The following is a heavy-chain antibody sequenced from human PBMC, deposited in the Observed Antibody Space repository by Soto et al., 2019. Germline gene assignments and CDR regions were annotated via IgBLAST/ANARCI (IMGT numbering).Heavy chain of an antibody. CDR2: IIPILGIA. Sequence: QVQLVQSGAEVKKPGSSVKVSCKASGGTFSSYTISWVRQAPGQGLEWMGRIIPILGIANYAQKFQGRVTITADKSTSTAYMELSSLRSEDTAVYYCARIASMVRGVPFDPRGQGTLVTVSS. V-gene: IGHV1-69*02. J-gene: IGHJ5*02. CDR1: GGTFSSYT. CDR3: ARIASMVRGVPFDP. D-gene: IGHD3-10*01.